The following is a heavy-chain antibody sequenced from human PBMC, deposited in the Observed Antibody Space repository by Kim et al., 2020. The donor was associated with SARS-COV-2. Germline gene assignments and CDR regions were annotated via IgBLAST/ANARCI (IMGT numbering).Heavy chain of an antibody. V-gene: IGHV4-31*02. Sequence: TYYNPSLKSRVTISVDTSKNQFSLKLSSVTAADTAVYYCARVVGATAFDYWGQGTLVTVSS. CDR3: ARVVGATAFDY. D-gene: IGHD1-26*01. J-gene: IGHJ4*02. CDR2: T.